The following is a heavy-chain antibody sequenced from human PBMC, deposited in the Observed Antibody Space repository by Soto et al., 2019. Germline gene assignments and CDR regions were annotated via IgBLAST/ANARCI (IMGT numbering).Heavy chain of an antibody. CDR1: GGSISSGDYY. Sequence: SDTLSLTCTVSGGSISSGDYYWSWIRQPPGKGLEWIGYIYYSGSTYYNPSLKSRVTISVDTSKNQFSLKLSSVTAADTAVYYCARDRVSDEYGDYAWGMDVWGQGTTVTVSS. CDR2: IYYSGST. J-gene: IGHJ6*02. D-gene: IGHD4-17*01. CDR3: ARDRVSDEYGDYAWGMDV. V-gene: IGHV4-30-4*02.